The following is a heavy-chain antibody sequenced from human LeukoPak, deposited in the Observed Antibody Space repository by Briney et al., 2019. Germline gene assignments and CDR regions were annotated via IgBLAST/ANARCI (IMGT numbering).Heavy chain of an antibody. V-gene: IGHV3-23*01. CDR3: AKSNLWGAYRGYFDY. Sequence: GGSPRLSCAASGFTFSSYAMSWVRQAPGKGLEWVSAISGGGGSTYSADSVKGRFTISRDNSKNTVYLQMNSLRAEDTAVYYCAKSNLWGAYRGYFDYWGQGTLVTVSS. CDR1: GFTFSSYA. D-gene: IGHD7-27*01. CDR2: ISGGGGST. J-gene: IGHJ4*02.